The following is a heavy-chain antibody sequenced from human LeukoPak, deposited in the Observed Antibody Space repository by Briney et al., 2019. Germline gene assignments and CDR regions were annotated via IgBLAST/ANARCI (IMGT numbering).Heavy chain of an antibody. D-gene: IGHD4-11*01. CDR3: ARDSDSNYVNWFDP. CDR1: GGTFSSYD. J-gene: IGHJ5*02. CDR2: IIPIFGTA. V-gene: IGHV1-69*06. Sequence: SVKVSCKASGGTFSSYDISWVRQAPGQGLEWMGGIIPIFGTANYAQKFQGRVTITADKSTSTAYMELSSLRSEDTAVYYCARDSDSNYVNWFDPWGQGTLVTVSS.